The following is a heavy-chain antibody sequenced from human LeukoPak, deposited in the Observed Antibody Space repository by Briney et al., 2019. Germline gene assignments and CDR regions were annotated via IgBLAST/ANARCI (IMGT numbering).Heavy chain of an antibody. CDR3: VNFPHRYYDSSGFDY. D-gene: IGHD3-22*01. CDR1: GGTFSSYA. CDR2: IIPIFGTA. V-gene: IGHV1-69*13. Sequence: GASVKVSCKASGGTFSSYAISWVRQAPGQGLEWMGGIIPIFGTANYAQKFQGRVTITADESTSTAYMELSSLRSEDTAVYYCVNFPHRYYDSSGFDYWGQGTLVTVSS. J-gene: IGHJ4*02.